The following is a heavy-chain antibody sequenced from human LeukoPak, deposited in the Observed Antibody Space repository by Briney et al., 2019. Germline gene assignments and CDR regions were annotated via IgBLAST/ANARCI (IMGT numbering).Heavy chain of an antibody. CDR1: GGSFSGYF. D-gene: IGHD2-21*02. Sequence: SETLSLTCALYGGSFSGYFWSWIRQPPGKGLEWIGEINHSGSTNYNPSLRSRVTMSVDTSKNQFSLTLSSVTAADTAVYYCARTQYCGGDCYPNWGQGTLVTVSS. V-gene: IGHV4-34*01. CDR2: INHSGST. J-gene: IGHJ4*02. CDR3: ARTQYCGGDCYPN.